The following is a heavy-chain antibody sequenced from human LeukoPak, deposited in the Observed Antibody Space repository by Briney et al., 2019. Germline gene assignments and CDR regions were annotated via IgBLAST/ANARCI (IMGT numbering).Heavy chain of an antibody. J-gene: IGHJ4*02. Sequence: GASVKVSCKASGYTFTSYDINWVRQATGQGLEWMGWMNPNSGNTGCAQKFQGRVTMTRNTSISTAYMELSSLRSEDTAVYYCARVGAITGTPVDYWGQGTLVTVSS. CDR2: MNPNSGNT. CDR1: GYTFTSYD. CDR3: ARVGAITGTPVDY. D-gene: IGHD1-7*01. V-gene: IGHV1-8*01.